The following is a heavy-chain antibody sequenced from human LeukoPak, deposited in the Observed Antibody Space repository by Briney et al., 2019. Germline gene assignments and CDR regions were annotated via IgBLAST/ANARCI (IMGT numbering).Heavy chain of an antibody. CDR2: INQSGSI. D-gene: IGHD1-26*01. CDR3: ARDSGVGATYYFDY. V-gene: IGHV4-34*01. Sequence: PSETLSLTCAVYGGSFSGYYWSWIRQPPGKGLEWIGEINQSGSINNNPSLKSRVTISVDTSKNQFSLKLSSVTAADTAVYYCARDSGVGATYYFDYWGQGTLVTVSS. CDR1: GGSFSGYY. J-gene: IGHJ4*02.